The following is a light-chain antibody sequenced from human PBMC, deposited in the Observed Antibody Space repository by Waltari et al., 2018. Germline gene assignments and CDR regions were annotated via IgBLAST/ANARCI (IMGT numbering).Light chain of an antibody. CDR2: WAS. V-gene: IGKV4-1*01. Sequence: DIVMTQSPDSLAVSLGERATINCKSSQSVLYSSNNKNYLAWYQQKPGQPPKVLFYWASTRQSGVPDRFSGSGSGTDFTLTISSLQAEDVAVYYCQQHYSSPFTFCPGTKVDIK. CDR3: QQHYSSPFT. J-gene: IGKJ3*01. CDR1: QSVLYSSNNKNY.